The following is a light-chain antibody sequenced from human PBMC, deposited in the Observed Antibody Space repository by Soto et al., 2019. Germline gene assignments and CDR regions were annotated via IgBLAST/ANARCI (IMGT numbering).Light chain of an antibody. Sequence: QSVLTQPASVSGSPGQSITISCTGTSSDLAIYNYVSWYQQQPGRAPKLMIYQVTNRPSGVSNRFSGSRSGNTASLTISGLHAEDEADYYCSSYTDSSNHVSGTGTKVTVL. V-gene: IGLV2-14*01. CDR2: QVT. CDR1: SSDLAIYNY. CDR3: SSYTDSSNHV. J-gene: IGLJ1*01.